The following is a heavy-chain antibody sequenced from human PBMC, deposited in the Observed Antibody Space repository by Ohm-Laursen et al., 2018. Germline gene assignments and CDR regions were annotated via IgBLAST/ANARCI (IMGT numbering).Heavy chain of an antibody. Sequence: SDTLSLTCAVSGGSISSCSCYWSWIRQPPGKGLEWIGYIHHTGYTTYNPSLKSRVTISVDTSKKQFSLKLNSVTAADTAVYYCARPMGGYSGYESPFDYWGQGTLVTVSS. J-gene: IGHJ4*02. CDR3: ARPMGGYSGYESPFDY. CDR2: IHHTGYT. CDR1: GGSISSCSCY. V-gene: IGHV4-61*01. D-gene: IGHD5-12*01.